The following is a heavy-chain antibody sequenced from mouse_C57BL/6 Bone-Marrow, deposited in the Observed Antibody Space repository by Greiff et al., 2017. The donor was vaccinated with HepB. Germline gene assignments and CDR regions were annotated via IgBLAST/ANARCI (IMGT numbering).Heavy chain of an antibody. CDR1: GFTFSDYY. D-gene: IGHD1-1*01. V-gene: IGHV5-16*01. Sequence: DVKLQESEGGLVQPGSSMKLSCTASGFTFSDYYMAWVRQVPEKGLEWVANINYDGSSTYYLDSLKSRFIISRDNAKNILYLQMSSLTSEDTATYYCARDYYGSSYWYFDVWGTGTTVTVSS. CDR3: ARDYYGSSYWYFDV. J-gene: IGHJ1*03. CDR2: INYDGSST.